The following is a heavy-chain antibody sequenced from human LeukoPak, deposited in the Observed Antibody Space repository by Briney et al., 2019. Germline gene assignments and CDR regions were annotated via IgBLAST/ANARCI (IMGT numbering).Heavy chain of an antibody. D-gene: IGHD3-9*01. J-gene: IGHJ4*02. Sequence: PSETLSLTCAVYGGSFSGYYWSWIRQPPGKGLEWIGEINHSGSTNYNPSLKSRVTISVDTSKNQFSLKLSSVTAADTAVYYCARGPPYYDILTGYYNGDFDYWGQGTLVTVSS. CDR3: ARGPPYYDILTGYYNGDFDY. CDR2: INHSGST. V-gene: IGHV4-34*01. CDR1: GGSFSGYY.